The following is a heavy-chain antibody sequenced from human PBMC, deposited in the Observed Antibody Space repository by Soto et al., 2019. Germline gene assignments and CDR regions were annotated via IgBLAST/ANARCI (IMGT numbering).Heavy chain of an antibody. D-gene: IGHD2-21*02. CDR3: ARDLWGYCGTDCYPLDV. V-gene: IGHV4-59*01. CDR1: GGSFSGYY. CDR2: MYNTGSA. J-gene: IGHJ6*02. Sequence: SETLSLTCAVYGGSFSGYYWSWIRQPPGKGLEWIGYMYNTGSAVYNPSFKSRVTISVDTSKNQFSLKLNSVTAADTAVYYCARDLWGYCGTDCYPLDVWGQGTTVTVS.